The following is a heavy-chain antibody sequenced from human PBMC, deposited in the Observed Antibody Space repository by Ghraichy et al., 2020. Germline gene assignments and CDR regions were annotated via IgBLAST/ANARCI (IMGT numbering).Heavy chain of an antibody. V-gene: IGHV4-39*07. CDR3: ARDVGGSYYDFWSGYSINWFDP. CDR1: GGSISSSSYY. D-gene: IGHD3-3*01. Sequence: ETLSLTCTVSGGSISSSSYYWGWIRQPPGKGLEWIGSIYYSGSTYYNPSLKSRVTISVDTSKNQFSLKLSSVTAADTAVYYCARDVGGSYYDFWSGYSINWFDPWGQGTLVTVSS. CDR2: IYYSGST. J-gene: IGHJ5*02.